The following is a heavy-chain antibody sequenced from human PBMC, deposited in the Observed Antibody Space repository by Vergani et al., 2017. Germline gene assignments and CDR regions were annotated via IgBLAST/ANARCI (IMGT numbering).Heavy chain of an antibody. CDR3: ASLKGDAVAGIDYYGMDV. D-gene: IGHD6-19*01. Sequence: EVPLVQSGAEVKTPGESLRISCKGSGYSFTSYWISWVRQMPGKGLEWMGRIDPSDSYTHYSPSFQGHGTISADKSISTAYLQWSSLKASDTAMYYCASLKGDAVAGIDYYGMDVWGQGTTVTVSS. V-gene: IGHV5-10-1*01. CDR1: GYSFTSYW. J-gene: IGHJ6*02. CDR2: IDPSDSYT.